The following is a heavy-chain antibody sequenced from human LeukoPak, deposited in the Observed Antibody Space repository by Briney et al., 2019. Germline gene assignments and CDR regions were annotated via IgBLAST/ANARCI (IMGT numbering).Heavy chain of an antibody. J-gene: IGHJ6*02. CDR2: ISYDGSNK. Sequence: GSLRLSCAASGFTFSSYGMHWVRQAPGKGLEWVAVISYDGSNKYYADSVKGRFTISRDNSKNTLYLQMNSLRAEVTAVYYCAKDGAAAGGDYYYYYGMDVWGQGTTVTVSS. D-gene: IGHD6-13*01. V-gene: IGHV3-30*18. CDR1: GFTFSSYG. CDR3: AKDGAAAGGDYYYYYGMDV.